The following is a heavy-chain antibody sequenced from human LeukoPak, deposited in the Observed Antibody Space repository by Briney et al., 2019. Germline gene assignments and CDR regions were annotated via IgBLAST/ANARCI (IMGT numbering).Heavy chain of an antibody. J-gene: IGHJ4*02. D-gene: IGHD7-27*01. CDR3: ARSWGLFRHYPYYFDY. CDR1: GGSFGGYY. CDR2: INHSGST. V-gene: IGHV4-34*01. Sequence: SETLSLTCAVYGGSFGGYYWRWIRQPPGKGLEWIGEINHSGSTNYNPSLKSRVTISVDTSKNQFSLKLSSVTAADTAVYYCARSWGLFRHYPYYFDYWGQGTLVTVSS.